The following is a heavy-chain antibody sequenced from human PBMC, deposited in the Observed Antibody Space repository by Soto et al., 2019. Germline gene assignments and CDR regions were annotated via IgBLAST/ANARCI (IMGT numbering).Heavy chain of an antibody. CDR2: IIPIFGTA. CDR1: GGTFSSYA. D-gene: IGHD3-22*01. J-gene: IGHJ4*02. CDR3: AGRLHDSSGYYPYYFDY. Sequence: QVQLVQSGAEVKKPGSSVKVSCKASGGTFSSYAISWVRQAPGQGLEWMGGIIPIFGTANYAQKFQGRVTITADESTSTAYMELSSLRSEDTAVYYCAGRLHDSSGYYPYYFDYWGQGTLVTVSS. V-gene: IGHV1-69*01.